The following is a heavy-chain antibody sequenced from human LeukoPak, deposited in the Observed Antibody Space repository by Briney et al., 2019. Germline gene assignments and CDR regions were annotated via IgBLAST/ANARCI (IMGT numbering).Heavy chain of an antibody. J-gene: IGHJ6*02. D-gene: IGHD3-3*01. CDR3: ARTIHYDFWTSPGVMDV. CDR1: GFPFSSYG. V-gene: IGHV3-33*01. CDR2: IWYDGSTK. Sequence: GGSLRLSCAASGFPFSSYGMHWVRQAPGRGLEWVAVIWYDGSTKYYADSVKDRFTISRDSTKNTLYLQMSSLRAEDTAVYYCARTIHYDFWTSPGVMDVWGQGTTVTVSS.